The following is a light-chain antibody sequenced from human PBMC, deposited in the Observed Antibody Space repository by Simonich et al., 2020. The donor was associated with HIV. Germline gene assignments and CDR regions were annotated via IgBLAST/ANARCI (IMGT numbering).Light chain of an antibody. V-gene: IGKV3-15*01. CDR3: QQYNSYPYT. Sequence: EIVMTQSPATLSVSPGERATLSCRASQGVSSNLAWYQQKPGQAPRLLIYGASTRATGSPARCSGSGSGTEFTLTISSLQSEDFAVYYCQQYNSYPYTFGQGTKLEIK. CDR2: GAS. CDR1: QGVSSN. J-gene: IGKJ2*01.